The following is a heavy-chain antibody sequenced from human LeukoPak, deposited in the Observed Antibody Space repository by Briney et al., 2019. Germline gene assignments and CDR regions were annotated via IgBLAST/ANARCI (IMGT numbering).Heavy chain of an antibody. V-gene: IGHV4-34*01. CDR2: INHSGST. Sequence: SETLSLTCAVYGGSFSGYYWSWIRQPPGKGLEWIGEINHSGSTNYNPSLKSRVTISVDTSKNQFSLKLGSVTAADTAVYYCARVEEQQLGTFDYWGQGTLVTVSS. D-gene: IGHD6-13*01. J-gene: IGHJ4*02. CDR3: ARVEEQQLGTFDY. CDR1: GGSFSGYY.